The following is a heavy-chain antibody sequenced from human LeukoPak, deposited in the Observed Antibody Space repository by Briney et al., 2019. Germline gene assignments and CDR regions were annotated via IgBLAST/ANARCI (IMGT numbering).Heavy chain of an antibody. J-gene: IGHJ4*02. D-gene: IGHD3-10*01. CDR1: GFTFSNYW. CDR3: AKVGQPHPTRSGSGYFDY. Sequence: GRSLRPSCAASGFTFSNYWMHWVRQAPGKGLVWVSRIDNGGSDTRHADSVKGRFTISRDNAKNTLYLQMNSLRAEDTAVYYCAKVGQPHPTRSGSGYFDYWGQGTLVTVSS. V-gene: IGHV3-74*01. CDR2: IDNGGSDT.